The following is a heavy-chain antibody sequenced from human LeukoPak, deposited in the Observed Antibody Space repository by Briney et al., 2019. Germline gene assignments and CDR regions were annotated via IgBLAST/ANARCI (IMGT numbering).Heavy chain of an antibody. J-gene: IGHJ4*02. D-gene: IGHD6-13*01. CDR2: ISGSGGST. CDR1: GFTFSSYG. V-gene: IGHV3-23*01. Sequence: GGSLRLSCAASGFTFSSYGMSWVRQAPGKGLEGVSAISGSGGSTYYADSVKGRFTISRDNSKNTLYLQMNSLRAEDTAVYYCARGVSSSWYFDYWGQGTLVTVSS. CDR3: ARGVSSSWYFDY.